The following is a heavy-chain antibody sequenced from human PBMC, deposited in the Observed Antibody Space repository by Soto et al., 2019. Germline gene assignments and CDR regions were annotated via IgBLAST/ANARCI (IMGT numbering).Heavy chain of an antibody. CDR3: ARDPSLVPAAFSDY. D-gene: IGHD2-2*01. Sequence: GGSLRLSCAASGFTFSSYSMNWVRQAPGKGLEWVSSISSSSSYIYYADSVKGRFTISRDNAKNSLYLQMNSLRAEDTAVYSCARDPSLVPAAFSDYWGQGTLVTVSS. V-gene: IGHV3-21*01. J-gene: IGHJ4*02. CDR2: ISSSSSYI. CDR1: GFTFSSYS.